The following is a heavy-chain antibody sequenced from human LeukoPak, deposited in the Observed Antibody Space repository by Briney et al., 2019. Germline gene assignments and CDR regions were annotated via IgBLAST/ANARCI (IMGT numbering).Heavy chain of an antibody. J-gene: IGHJ3*01. CDR1: GFTFSSFA. Sequence: GGSLRLPCAASGFTFSSFAMSWVRQAPGKGLEWVSAISGSGGSTYYADSVKGRFTISRDNSKNTLYLQMNSLRPEDTAVYYCAREFSATPRAAAQTGDAFDVWGQGTMVTVSS. CDR2: ISGSGGST. CDR3: AREFSATPRAAAQTGDAFDV. V-gene: IGHV3-23*01. D-gene: IGHD3-10*01.